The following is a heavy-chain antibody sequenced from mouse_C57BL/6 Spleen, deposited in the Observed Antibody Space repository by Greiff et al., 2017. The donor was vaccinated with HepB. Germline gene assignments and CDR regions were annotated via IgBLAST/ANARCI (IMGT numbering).Heavy chain of an antibody. Sequence: QVQLQQPGAELVKPGASVKLSCKASGYTFTSYWMHWVKQRPGQGLEWIGMIHPNSGSTNYNEKFKSKATLTVDKSSSTAYMQLSSLTSEDSAVYYCASGNYYGSSHYYAMDYWGQGTSVTVSS. D-gene: IGHD1-1*01. J-gene: IGHJ4*01. CDR3: ASGNYYGSSHYYAMDY. CDR1: GYTFTSYW. CDR2: IHPNSGST. V-gene: IGHV1-64*01.